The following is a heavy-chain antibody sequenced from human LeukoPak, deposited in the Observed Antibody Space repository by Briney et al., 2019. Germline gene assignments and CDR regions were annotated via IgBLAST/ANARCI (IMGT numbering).Heavy chain of an antibody. CDR1: GGTFSSYA. J-gene: IGHJ4*02. CDR2: IIPIFGTA. V-gene: IGHV1-69*13. CDR3: ARYRCSGGSCPCDY. D-gene: IGHD2-15*01. Sequence: VASVKVSCKASGGTFSSYAISWVRQAPGQGLEWMGGIIPIFGTANYAQKFQGRVTITVDESTSTAYMELSSLRSEDTAVYYCARYRCSGGSCPCDYWGQGTLVTVSS.